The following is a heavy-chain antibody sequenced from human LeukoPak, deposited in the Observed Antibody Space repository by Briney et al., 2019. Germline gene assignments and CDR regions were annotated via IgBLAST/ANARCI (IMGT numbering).Heavy chain of an antibody. CDR1: GGSISSGGYY. D-gene: IGHD3-10*01. Sequence: PSETLSLTCTVSGGSISSGGYYWSWIRQHPGKGLEWIVYINYSGSTYYNPSLKSRVTISVDTSKNQFSLKLSSVTAADTAVYYCARVSAPYYYGSGIGWAFDIWGQGTMVTVSS. J-gene: IGHJ3*02. V-gene: IGHV4-31*03. CDR2: INYSGST. CDR3: ARVSAPYYYGSGIGWAFDI.